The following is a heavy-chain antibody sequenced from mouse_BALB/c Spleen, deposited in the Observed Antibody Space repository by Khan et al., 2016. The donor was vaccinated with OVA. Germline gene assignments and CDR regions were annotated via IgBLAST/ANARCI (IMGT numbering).Heavy chain of an antibody. CDR2: IGSGEST. Sequence: EVMLVESGGGLVKPGGSLKLSCEASGFTFSNYAMSWVRQSPEKRLEWVASIGSGESTYYLDSVKGRFTISSDNARNILYLHMSSLRSEDTAMYYCARDYWFAYWGQGTLVTVSA. J-gene: IGHJ3*01. CDR3: ARDYWFAY. V-gene: IGHV5-6-5*01. CDR1: GFTFSNYA.